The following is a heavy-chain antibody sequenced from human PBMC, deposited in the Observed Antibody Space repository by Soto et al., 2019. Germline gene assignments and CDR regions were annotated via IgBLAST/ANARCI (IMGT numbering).Heavy chain of an antibody. Sequence: QVQLVQSGAEVKKPGSSVKVSCKASGGTFSSYTISWVRQAPGQGLEWMGRIIPILGIANYAQKFQGRVTITADKSTSTADMELSSLRSEDTAVYYGARGLESLCYFDYWGQGTLVTVSS. CDR2: IIPILGIA. J-gene: IGHJ4*02. CDR3: ARGLESLCYFDY. CDR1: GGTFSSYT. V-gene: IGHV1-69*02.